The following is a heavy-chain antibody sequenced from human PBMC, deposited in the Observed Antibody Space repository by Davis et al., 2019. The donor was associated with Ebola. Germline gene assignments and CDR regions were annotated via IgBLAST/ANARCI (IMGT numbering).Heavy chain of an antibody. CDR1: GGSFSGYY. CDR3: ARARPNYDFWSGYYYYYGIDV. V-gene: IGHV4-34*01. J-gene: IGHJ6*02. D-gene: IGHD3-3*01. CDR2: INHSGST. Sequence: MPSETLSLTCAVYGGSFSGYYWSWIRQPPGKGLEWIGEINHSGSTNYNPSLKSRVTISVDTSKKQFSLKLSSVTAADTAVYYCARARPNYDFWSGYYYYYGIDVWGQGTTVTVSS.